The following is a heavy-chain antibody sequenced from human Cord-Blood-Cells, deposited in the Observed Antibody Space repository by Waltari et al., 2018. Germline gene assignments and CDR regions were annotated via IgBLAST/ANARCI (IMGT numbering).Heavy chain of an antibody. CDR2: IYYSGST. Sequence: QLQLQESGPGLVKPSETLSITCTVSGGSISSSSYYWGWIRQPPGKGLEWIGSIYYSGSTYYNPSLKSRVTISVDTSKNQFSLKLSSVTAADMAVYYCARHSGIVGATFDYWGQGTLVTVSS. D-gene: IGHD1-26*01. V-gene: IGHV4-39*01. CDR3: ARHSGIVGATFDY. CDR1: GGSISSSSYY. J-gene: IGHJ4*02.